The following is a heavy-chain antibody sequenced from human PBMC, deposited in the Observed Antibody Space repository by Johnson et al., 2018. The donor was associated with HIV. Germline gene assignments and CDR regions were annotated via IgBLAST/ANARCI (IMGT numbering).Heavy chain of an antibody. CDR3: ARERGYFGNPAFDI. CDR1: GFTFSSYA. Sequence: QVQLVESGGGVVQPGRSLRLSCAASGFTFSSYAMHWVRQAPGKGLEWVAVISYDGGNKYYADSVKGRFTISRDNSKNTLYLQMNSLRAEDTAMYYCARERGYFGNPAFDIWGQGTMVTVSS. J-gene: IGHJ3*02. CDR2: ISYDGGNK. V-gene: IGHV3-30*04. D-gene: IGHD4-23*01.